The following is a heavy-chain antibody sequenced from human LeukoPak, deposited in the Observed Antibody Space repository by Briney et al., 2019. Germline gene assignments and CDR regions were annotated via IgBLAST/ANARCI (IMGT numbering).Heavy chain of an antibody. CDR3: ARLNSLTAVDTAMAILDY. Sequence: SETLSLTCTVSGGSISSYYWSWIRQPPGKGLEWIGYIYYSGSTNYNPSLKSRVTISVDTSKNQFSLKLSSVTAAYTAVYYCARLNSLTAVDTAMAILDYWGQGTLVTVSS. CDR1: GGSISSYY. CDR2: IYYSGST. D-gene: IGHD5-18*01. V-gene: IGHV4-59*08. J-gene: IGHJ4*02.